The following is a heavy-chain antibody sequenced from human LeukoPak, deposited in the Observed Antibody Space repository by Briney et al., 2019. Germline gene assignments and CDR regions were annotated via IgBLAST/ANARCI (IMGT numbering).Heavy chain of an antibody. D-gene: IGHD6-19*01. Sequence: SETLSLTCTVSGGSISSSSYYWGWIRQPPGKGLEWIGSIYYSGSTYYNPSLKSRVTISVDSSKNHFSLKLSSVTAADTAVYYCARTLGFRWLVPSSFDYWGQGTLVTVSS. CDR3: ARTLGFRWLVPSSFDY. V-gene: IGHV4-39*02. J-gene: IGHJ4*02. CDR1: GGSISSSSYY. CDR2: IYYSGST.